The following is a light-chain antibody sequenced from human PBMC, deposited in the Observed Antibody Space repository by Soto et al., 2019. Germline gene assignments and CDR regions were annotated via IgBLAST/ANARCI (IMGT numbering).Light chain of an antibody. CDR1: QDIAIY. CDR3: QQLRMYPST. Sequence: IQMTQSPSTLSASVGERVTITWRASQDIAIYLAWYQQKPGEAPKLLIYAASTLYGGVPSRFSGSGSGTDFALTITSLQAEDFATYYGQQLRMYPSTFGGGTKV. V-gene: IGKV1-9*01. CDR2: AAS. J-gene: IGKJ4*01.